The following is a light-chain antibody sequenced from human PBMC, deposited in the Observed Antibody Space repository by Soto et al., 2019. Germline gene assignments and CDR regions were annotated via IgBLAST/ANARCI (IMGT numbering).Light chain of an antibody. CDR1: QNVLSTSNNRNY. CDR3: QQYYTTPHT. Sequence: DIVMTQSPDSLAVSLGERATINCKSSQNVLSTSNNRNYLAWYQHKPGQPPQLLVSWASTRDSAVPDRFSGSGSGTDFTLTISRLQAEDAAVYYCQQYYTTPHTFGQGTKVEI. V-gene: IGKV4-1*01. CDR2: WAS. J-gene: IGKJ1*01.